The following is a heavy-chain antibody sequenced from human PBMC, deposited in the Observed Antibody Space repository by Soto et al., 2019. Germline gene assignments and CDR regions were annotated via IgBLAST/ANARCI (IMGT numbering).Heavy chain of an antibody. V-gene: IGHV3-33*01. D-gene: IGHD2-15*01. J-gene: IGHJ3*02. CDR1: GFTFSSYG. CDR2: IWSDGSDK. CDR3: ATRVAQRYAFDR. Sequence: QVQLVESGGGVVQPGRSLRLSCAASGFTFSSYGMHWVRQAPGKGLEWVAVIWSDGSDKYYADSVKGRFTISRDNSKNTLYLQLNSLRAEDTAVYYCATRVAQRYAFDRWGQGTVVTVSS.